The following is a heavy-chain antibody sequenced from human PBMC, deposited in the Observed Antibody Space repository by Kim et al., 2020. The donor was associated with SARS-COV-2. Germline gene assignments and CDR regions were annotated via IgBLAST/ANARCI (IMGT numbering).Heavy chain of an antibody. CDR3: ASGFGDQIPGYFDN. CDR2: IRSTSSTI. Sequence: GGSLRLSCVASGFIFSSYSMNWVRQAPGKGLEWVSYIRSTSSTIYYADSVKGRFTISRDNAKNSLYLQMNSLRDEDTAVYYCASGFGDQIPGYFDNWGQGTLVTVSS. V-gene: IGHV3-48*02. CDR1: GFIFSSYS. D-gene: IGHD3-10*01. J-gene: IGHJ4*02.